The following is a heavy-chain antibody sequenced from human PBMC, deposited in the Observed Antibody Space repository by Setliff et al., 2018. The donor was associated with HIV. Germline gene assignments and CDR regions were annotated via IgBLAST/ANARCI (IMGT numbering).Heavy chain of an antibody. CDR3: ARGSAPNIVVAASLDI. CDR2: ISTYSGKT. Sequence: ASVKVSCKASGHNFITFGINWVRQAPGQGLEWMGRISTYSGKTDYAEKFQGRLTMTMDTSTRTVFMELRSLTLDDTSVYYCARGSAPNIVVAASLDIWGQGTLVPVSS. J-gene: IGHJ4*01. V-gene: IGHV1-18*01. D-gene: IGHD6-19*01. CDR1: GHNFITFG.